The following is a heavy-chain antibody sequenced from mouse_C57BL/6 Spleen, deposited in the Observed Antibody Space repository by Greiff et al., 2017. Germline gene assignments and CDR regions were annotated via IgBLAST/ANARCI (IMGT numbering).Heavy chain of an antibody. Sequence: EVMLVESGGDLVKPGGSLKLSCAASGFTFSSYGMSWVRQTPDKRLEWVATISSGGSYTYYPDSVKGRFTISRDNAKNTLYLQMSSLKSEDIAMYSCARRDGSSYHWYFDVWGTGTTVTVSS. V-gene: IGHV5-6*02. CDR1: GFTFSSYG. J-gene: IGHJ1*03. CDR2: ISSGGSYT. CDR3: ARRDGSSYHWYFDV. D-gene: IGHD1-1*01.